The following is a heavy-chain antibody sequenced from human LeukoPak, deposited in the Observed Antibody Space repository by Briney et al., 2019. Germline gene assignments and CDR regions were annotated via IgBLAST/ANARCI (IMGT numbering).Heavy chain of an antibody. CDR1: GFTFSSYA. D-gene: IGHD3-3*01. J-gene: IGHJ4*02. CDR3: ARDDYTIFGVVIMGQMGY. Sequence: GGSLRLSCAASGFTFSSYAMHWVRQAPGKGLEWVAVISYDGSNKYYADSVKGRFTISRDNSKNTLYLQMNSLRAEDTAVYYCARDDYTIFGVVIMGQMGYWGQGTLVTVSS. CDR2: ISYDGSNK. V-gene: IGHV3-30*04.